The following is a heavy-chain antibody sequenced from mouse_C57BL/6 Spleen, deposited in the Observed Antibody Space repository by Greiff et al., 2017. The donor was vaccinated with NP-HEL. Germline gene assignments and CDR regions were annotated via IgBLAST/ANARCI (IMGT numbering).Heavy chain of an antibody. CDR2: IYPGDGDP. D-gene: IGHD2-3*01. CDR3: AFYDGYFYFDY. CDR1: GYAFSSSW. Sequence: VQLQQSGPELVKPGASVKISCKASGYAFSSSWMNWVTQRPGKGLEWIGRIYPGDGDPNYNGKFKGKAKLTAEKSSSPAYRHLSSLTSEDSAVYFCAFYDGYFYFDYWGQGTTLTVSS. J-gene: IGHJ2*01. V-gene: IGHV1-82*01.